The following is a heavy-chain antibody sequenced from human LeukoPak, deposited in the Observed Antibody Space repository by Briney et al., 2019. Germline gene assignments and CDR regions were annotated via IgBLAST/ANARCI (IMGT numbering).Heavy chain of an antibody. CDR2: IYHSGST. CDR1: GGSISSSNW. Sequence: KSSETLSLTCAVSGGSISSSNWWSWVRQPPGKGLEWIGEIYHSGSTNYNPSLKSRVTISVDKSKNQFSLKLSSVTAADTAVYYCARPLMTTVTSGGFDIWGQGTMVTVSS. CDR3: ARPLMTTVTSGGFDI. D-gene: IGHD4-17*01. J-gene: IGHJ3*02. V-gene: IGHV4-4*02.